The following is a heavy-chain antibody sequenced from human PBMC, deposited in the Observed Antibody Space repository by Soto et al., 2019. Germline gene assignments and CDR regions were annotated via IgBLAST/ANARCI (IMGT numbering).Heavy chain of an antibody. D-gene: IGHD5-18*01. CDR2: INPNNGDT. V-gene: IGHV1-2*02. Sequence: GASVKVSCKASGYTLTGYYIHWARQVPGQGLEWMGWINPNNGDTTSAQGFQGRVTMTTDTSISTAYMELRLRSDDSAVYYCARGPRKQLWLGYFDFWGQGTLVTVSS. CDR1: GYTLTGYY. CDR3: ARGPRKQLWLGYFDF. J-gene: IGHJ4*02.